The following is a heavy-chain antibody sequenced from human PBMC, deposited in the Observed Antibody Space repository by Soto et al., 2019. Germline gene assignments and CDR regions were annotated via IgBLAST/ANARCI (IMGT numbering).Heavy chain of an antibody. CDR2: IIPIFGTA. CDR3: ARGYSYYYDSSGPTD. CDR1: GGTFSSYA. V-gene: IGHV1-69*13. Sequence: SVKVSCKASGGTFSSYAISWVRQAPGQGLEWMGGIIPIFGTANYAQKFQDRVTITADESTSTAYMELSSLRSEDTAVYYCARGYSYYYDSSGPTDWGQGTLVTVSS. D-gene: IGHD3-22*01. J-gene: IGHJ4*02.